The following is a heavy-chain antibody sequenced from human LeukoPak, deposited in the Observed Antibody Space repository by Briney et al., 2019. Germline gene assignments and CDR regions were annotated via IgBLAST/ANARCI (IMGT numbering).Heavy chain of an antibody. CDR1: GGSFSGYY. D-gene: IGHD2-15*01. Sequence: SETLSLTCAVYGGSFSGYYWSWIRQPPGKGLEWIGEINHSGSTNYNPSPKSRVTISVDTSKNQFSLKLSSVTTADTGVYYCARAPHIVVVVAATPDYFDYWGQGTLVTVSS. CDR2: INHSGST. J-gene: IGHJ4*02. CDR3: ARAPHIVVVVAATPDYFDY. V-gene: IGHV4-34*01.